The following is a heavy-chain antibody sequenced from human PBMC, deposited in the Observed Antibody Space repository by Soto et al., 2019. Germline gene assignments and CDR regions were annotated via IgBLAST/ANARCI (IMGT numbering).Heavy chain of an antibody. D-gene: IGHD4-17*01. V-gene: IGHV2-26*01. CDR1: GFSLSNTRLG. J-gene: IGHJ1*01. CDR2: IFSNAEK. CDR3: PRMLTTEGYLQH. Sequence: KESGPVLVKPTETLTLTCSVSGFSLSNTRLGVSWIRQPPGKALEWLAHIFSNAEKSYNTSLESRLTISRDTSKNQVVLTMTNMNPLNTRTHSCPRMLTTEGYLQHSGQPTLVTLS.